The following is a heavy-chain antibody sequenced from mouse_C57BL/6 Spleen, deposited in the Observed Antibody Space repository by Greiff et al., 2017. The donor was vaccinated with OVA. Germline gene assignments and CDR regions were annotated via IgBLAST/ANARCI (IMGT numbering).Heavy chain of an antibody. Sequence: EVKLQESGGGLVQPGGSLKLSCAASGFTFSDYYMYWVRPTPEKRLEWVAYISNGGGSTYYPDTVKGRFTISRDNAKNTLDLQMSRLKSEDTAMDYCARSLYDDYGGFDYWGQGTTLTVSS. D-gene: IGHD2-3*01. CDR2: ISNGGGST. CDR3: ARSLYDDYGGFDY. V-gene: IGHV5-12*01. J-gene: IGHJ2*01. CDR1: GFTFSDYY.